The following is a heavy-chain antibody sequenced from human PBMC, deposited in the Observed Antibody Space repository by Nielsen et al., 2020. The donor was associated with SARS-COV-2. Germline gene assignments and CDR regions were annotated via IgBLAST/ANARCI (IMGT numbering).Heavy chain of an antibody. J-gene: IGHJ4*02. Sequence: GGSLRLSCAASGFTFSSYAMSWVRQAPGKGLEWVSAISGSGGSTYYAYSVKGRFTISRDNSKNTLYLQMNSLRAEDTAVYYCAKGSAGQCSSVTCTGAIYFDHWGQGTLVTVSS. D-gene: IGHD2-2*01. CDR2: ISGSGGST. V-gene: IGHV3-23*01. CDR3: AKGSAGQCSSVTCTGAIYFDH. CDR1: GFTFSSYA.